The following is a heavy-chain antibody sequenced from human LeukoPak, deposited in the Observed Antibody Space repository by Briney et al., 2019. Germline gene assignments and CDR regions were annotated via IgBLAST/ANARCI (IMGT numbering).Heavy chain of an antibody. CDR3: ARQDSSNWYNWFDP. CDR1: GGSISSYY. D-gene: IGHD6-13*01. V-gene: IGHV4-59*08. CDR2: IYYSGST. J-gene: IGHJ5*02. Sequence: SETLSLTCTVSGGSISSYYWSWIRQPPGKGLEWIGYIYYSGSTNYNSSLKSRVTISVDTSKNQFSLNLSSVTAADTAVYYCARQDSSNWYNWFDPWGQGTLVTVSS.